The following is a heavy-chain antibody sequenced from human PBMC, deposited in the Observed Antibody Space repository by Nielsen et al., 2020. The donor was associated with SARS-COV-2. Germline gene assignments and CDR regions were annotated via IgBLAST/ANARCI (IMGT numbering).Heavy chain of an antibody. J-gene: IGHJ4*02. Sequence: GVLKISCAASGFTFSSYSMHWVRQAPGKGLEWLSSISSGGTYIYYADSVKGRFTISRDNAKNSVYLRMNSLRADDAAVYYCARDFYGDYGPSYWGQGTQVAVS. V-gene: IGHV3-21*01. D-gene: IGHD4-17*01. CDR3: ARDFYGDYGPSY. CDR1: GFTFSSYS. CDR2: ISSGGTYI.